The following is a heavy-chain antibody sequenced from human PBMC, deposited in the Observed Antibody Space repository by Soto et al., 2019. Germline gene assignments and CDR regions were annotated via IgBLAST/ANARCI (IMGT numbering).Heavy chain of an antibody. J-gene: IGHJ4*02. Sequence: EVQLVESGGGLVQLGGSLRLSCEASGFTFRTYWMPWVRQAPGKGLGWVSRIKSDGSGTYYADSVEGRFTISRDNAQNTLYLQMNSLRAEDTAVYYCVRGDGDYHDGNGYLGRHWGQGTLVTVSS. D-gene: IGHD3-22*01. CDR1: GFTFRTYW. CDR2: IKSDGSGT. V-gene: IGHV3-74*01. CDR3: VRGDGDYHDGNGYLGRH.